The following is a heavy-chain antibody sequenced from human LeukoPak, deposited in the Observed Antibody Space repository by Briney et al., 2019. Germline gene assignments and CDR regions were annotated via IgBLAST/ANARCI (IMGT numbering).Heavy chain of an antibody. J-gene: IGHJ4*02. D-gene: IGHD3-22*01. CDR2: ISGSGGST. CDR1: GFTFSSYA. V-gene: IGHV3-23*01. Sequence: GGSLRLSCAASGFTFSSYAMSWVRQAPGKGLEWVSAISGSGGSTYYADSVKGRFTISRDNSKNTLYLQMNSLRAEDAAVYYCAKDPAYYYDSSGYFDYWGQGTLVTVSS. CDR3: AKDPAYYYDSSGYFDY.